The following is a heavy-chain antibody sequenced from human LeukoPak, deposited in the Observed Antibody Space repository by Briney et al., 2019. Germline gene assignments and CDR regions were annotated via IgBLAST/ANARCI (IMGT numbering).Heavy chain of an antibody. CDR1: GRSFSGYY. CDR3: SRARGITFGGVPDY. CDR2: ISNSGST. D-gene: IGHD3-16*01. Sequence: SETLSLTCAVYGRSFSGYYWCWIRQPPGKGQGWSGEISNSGSTNYNPSLKSRVTISVDTSKNQLYLKLSSLTAADTAVYYCSRARGITFGGVPDYWGQGTLVTVSS. V-gene: IGHV4-34*01. J-gene: IGHJ4*02.